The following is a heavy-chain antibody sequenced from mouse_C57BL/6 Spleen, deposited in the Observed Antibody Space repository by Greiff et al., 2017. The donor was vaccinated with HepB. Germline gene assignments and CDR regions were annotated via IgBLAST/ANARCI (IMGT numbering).Heavy chain of an antibody. D-gene: IGHD2-2*01. CDR3: ARFYGYGGVDY. CDR2: ISYDGSN. Sequence: EVKVEESGPGLVKPSQSLSLTCSVTGYSITSGYYWNWIRQFPGNKLEWMGYISYDGSNNYNPSLKNRISITRDTSKNQFFLKLNSVTTEDTATYYCARFYGYGGVDYWGQGTTLTVSS. V-gene: IGHV3-6*01. J-gene: IGHJ2*01. CDR1: GYSITSGYY.